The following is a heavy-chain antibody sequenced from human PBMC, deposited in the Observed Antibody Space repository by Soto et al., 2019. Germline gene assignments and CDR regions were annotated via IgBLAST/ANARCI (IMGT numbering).Heavy chain of an antibody. CDR3: AGYASGSYLGN. V-gene: IGHV1-18*01. CDR1: GYTFTTFA. D-gene: IGHD3-10*01. CDR2: ISTYSGKT. J-gene: IGHJ4*02. Sequence: GASVKVSCKASGYTFTTFAISWLRQAPGQGLEWMGWISTYSGKTDYPQSLQGRVTMTTDTSTNTAYMELRSLRSEDTAIYFCAGYASGSYLGNWGQGTPVTVSS.